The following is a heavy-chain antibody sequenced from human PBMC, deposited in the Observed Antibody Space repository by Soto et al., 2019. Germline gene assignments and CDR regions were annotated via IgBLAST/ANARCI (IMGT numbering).Heavy chain of an antibody. V-gene: IGHV3-23*01. Sequence: EVQLLESGGGLVQPGGSLRLSCAGSGFTFINYAMNWVRQTPGKGLEWVSTISGGGDRTFDADTVKGRFTISRDNSKNAVTLQMNSLRADDTAVYYCARKVLGSTSRPDWWYFDLWGRGTLVTVSS. CDR1: GFTFINYA. CDR3: ARKVLGSTSRPDWWYFDL. J-gene: IGHJ2*01. CDR2: ISGGGDRT. D-gene: IGHD2-2*01.